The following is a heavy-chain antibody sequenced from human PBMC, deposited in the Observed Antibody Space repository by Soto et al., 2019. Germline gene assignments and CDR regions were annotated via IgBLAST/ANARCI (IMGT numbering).Heavy chain of an antibody. V-gene: IGHV1-3*01. CDR3: ARGYTFPFDP. Sequence: ASVKVSCKASRYTFNCYAMHWVRRAPGQRLEWMGWINAGNGNTKYSQKFQGRVTITRDTSASTAYMELSSLRSEDTAVYYCARGYTFPFDPWGQGTLVTVSS. J-gene: IGHJ5*02. CDR1: RYTFNCYA. CDR2: INAGNGNT. D-gene: IGHD1-26*01.